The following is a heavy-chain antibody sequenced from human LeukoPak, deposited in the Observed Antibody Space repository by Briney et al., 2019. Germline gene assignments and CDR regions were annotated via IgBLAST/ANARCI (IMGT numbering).Heavy chain of an antibody. D-gene: IGHD2-15*01. Sequence: DSVKVSCKASGYTFTGYYMHWVRQAPGQGLEWMGWINPNSGGTNYAQKFQGRVTMPRDTSISTAYMELSRLRSDDTAVYYCARQRYVVVVAATPELGYWGQGTLVTVSS. CDR2: INPNSGGT. CDR1: GYTFTGYY. CDR3: ARQRYVVVVAATPELGY. V-gene: IGHV1-2*02. J-gene: IGHJ4*02.